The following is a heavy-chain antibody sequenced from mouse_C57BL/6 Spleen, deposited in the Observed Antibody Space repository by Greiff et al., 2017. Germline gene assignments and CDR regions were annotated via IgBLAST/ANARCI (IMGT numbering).Heavy chain of an antibody. CDR1: GYTFTDYE. V-gene: IGHV1-15*01. J-gene: IGHJ2*01. D-gene: IGHD2-1*01. CDR2: IDPETGGT. Sequence: VKLQESGAELVRPGASVTLSCKASGYTFTDYEMHWVKQTPVHGLEWIGAIDPETGGTAYNQKFKGKAILTADKSSSTAYMGLRSLTSEDSSVYYCTTRYYFYWGQGTTLTVSS. CDR3: TTRYYFY.